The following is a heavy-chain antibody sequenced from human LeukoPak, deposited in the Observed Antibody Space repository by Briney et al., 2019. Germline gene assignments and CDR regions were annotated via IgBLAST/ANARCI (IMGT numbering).Heavy chain of an antibody. CDR1: GGSFSGYY. Sequence: SETLSLTCAVHGGSFSGYYWSWIRQPPGKGLEWIGEINHSGSTNCNPSLKSRVTISVDTSKNQFSLKLSSVTAADTAVYYCARGRTLGSSWYRYWGQGTLVTVSS. CDR2: INHSGST. CDR3: ARGRTLGSSWYRY. J-gene: IGHJ4*02. V-gene: IGHV4-34*01. D-gene: IGHD6-13*01.